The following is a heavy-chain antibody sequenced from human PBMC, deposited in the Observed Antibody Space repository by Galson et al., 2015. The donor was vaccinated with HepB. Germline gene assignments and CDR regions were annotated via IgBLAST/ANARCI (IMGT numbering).Heavy chain of an antibody. V-gene: IGHV3-9*01. D-gene: IGHD6-19*01. CDR3: AKGGSDPYSSGWYGGLGNWFDP. Sequence: SLRLSCAASGFTFDDYAMHWVRQAPGKGLEWVSGISWNSGSIGYADSVKGRFTISRDNAKNSLYLQMNSLRAEDTALYYCAKGGSDPYSSGWYGGLGNWFDPWGQGTLVTVSS. CDR2: ISWNSGSI. J-gene: IGHJ5*02. CDR1: GFTFDDYA.